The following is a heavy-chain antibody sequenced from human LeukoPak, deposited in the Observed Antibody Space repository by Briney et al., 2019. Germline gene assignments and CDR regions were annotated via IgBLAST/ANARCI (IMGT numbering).Heavy chain of an antibody. V-gene: IGHV3-23*01. D-gene: IGHD6-13*01. CDR2: IRGNGET. CDR1: GLSFSSFA. Sequence: GGSLRLSCAASGLSFSSFAMSWVRQGPARGLEWVSSIRGNGETFYADSVKGRFTISRDNAKNTLYLQMSSLRVEDTAVYYCASASSHRTAAGGDYWGQGTLVTVST. J-gene: IGHJ4*02. CDR3: ASASSHRTAAGGDY.